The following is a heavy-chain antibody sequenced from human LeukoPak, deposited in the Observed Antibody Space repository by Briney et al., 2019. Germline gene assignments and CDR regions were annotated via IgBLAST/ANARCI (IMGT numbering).Heavy chain of an antibody. CDR2: IYPRDSAI. CDR1: GYSFSTYW. V-gene: IGHV5-51*03. CDR3: ARRTYCGGDCYSLFDF. Sequence: PGESLKISCKASGYSFSTYWIGWVRQKPGKGLEWMGIIYPRDSAIRSSPSFQGQVTFSVDKSISTAYLQWPSLKASDTAVYYCARRTYCGGDCYSLFDFWGQGTLVTVSS. D-gene: IGHD2-21*02. J-gene: IGHJ4*02.